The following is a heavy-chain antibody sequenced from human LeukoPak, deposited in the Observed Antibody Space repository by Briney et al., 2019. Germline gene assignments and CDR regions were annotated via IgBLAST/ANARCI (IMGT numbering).Heavy chain of an antibody. Sequence: GGSLRLSCAASGFTFSSYAMSWVRQAPGKGLEWVSAISGSGGSTYYADSVKGRLTISRDNSKNTLYLQMNSLRAEDTAVYYCAKDQVGSGSYYYYWGQGTLVTVSS. CDR3: AKDQVGSGSYYYY. CDR1: GFTFSSYA. J-gene: IGHJ4*02. V-gene: IGHV3-23*01. CDR2: ISGSGGST. D-gene: IGHD1-26*01.